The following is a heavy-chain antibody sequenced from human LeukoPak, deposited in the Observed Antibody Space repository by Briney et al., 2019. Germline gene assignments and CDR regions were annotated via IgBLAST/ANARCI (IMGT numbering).Heavy chain of an antibody. V-gene: IGHV3-64*01. D-gene: IGHD4-11*01. Sequence: PGGSLRLSCAASGLTFRSDVMHWVRQAPGKGLEYVSAISSDGGSTFYASSVKGRFTIYRDNSKNTLYLQMGSLRVEDTGVYYCARISTVELDMDYWGQGTLVTVSS. CDR1: GLTFRSDV. J-gene: IGHJ4*02. CDR2: ISSDGGST. CDR3: ARISTVELDMDY.